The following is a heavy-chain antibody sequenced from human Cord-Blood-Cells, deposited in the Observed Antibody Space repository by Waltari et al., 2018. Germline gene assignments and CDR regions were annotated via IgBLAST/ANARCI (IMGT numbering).Heavy chain of an antibody. CDR1: GFTFRSYA. J-gene: IGHJ4*02. Sequence: EVQLLESGGGLVQPGGSLRLSCAASGFTFRSYALSWVRQAPGKGLEWVSAISGSGGSTYYTDSVKGRFTISRDNSKNTLYLQMNSLRAEDTAVYYCAIVREYSSSWYDYWGQGTLVTVSS. CDR3: AIVREYSSSWYDY. D-gene: IGHD6-13*01. V-gene: IGHV3-23*01. CDR2: ISGSGGST.